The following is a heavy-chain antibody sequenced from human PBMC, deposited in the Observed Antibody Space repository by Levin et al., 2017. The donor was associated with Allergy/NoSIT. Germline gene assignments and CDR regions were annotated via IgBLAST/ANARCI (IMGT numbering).Heavy chain of an antibody. D-gene: IGHD3-10*01. V-gene: IGHV2-5*02. CDR3: AHRWFVYGYMDV. CDR1: GFSLSTSGVG. J-gene: IGHJ6*02. CDR2: IYWDDDK. Sequence: SGPTLVKHTQTLTLTCTFSGFSLSTSGVGVGWIRQPPGKALEWLALIYWDDDKRYSPSLKSRLTITKDTSKNQVVLTMTNMDPVDTATYYCAHRWFVYGYMDVWGQGTTVTVSS.